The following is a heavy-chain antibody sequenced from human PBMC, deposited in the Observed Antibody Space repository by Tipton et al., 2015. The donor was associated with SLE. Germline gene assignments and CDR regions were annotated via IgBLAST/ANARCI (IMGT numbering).Heavy chain of an antibody. CDR2: MSGSGDTT. J-gene: IGHJ4*02. CDR1: GFTFRTYA. CDR3: ASDPIAVSGPGYYFDY. D-gene: IGHD6-19*01. V-gene: IGHV3-23*01. Sequence: SLRLSCVVSGFTFRTYAMSWVRQAPGKGLEWVSTMSGSGDTTYYADSVKGRFTISRDNSENTLYLQMNRLRAEDTAIYYCASDPIAVSGPGYYFDYWGQGTLVTVSS.